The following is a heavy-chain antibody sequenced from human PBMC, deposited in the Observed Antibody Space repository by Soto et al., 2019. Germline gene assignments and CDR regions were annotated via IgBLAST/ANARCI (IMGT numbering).Heavy chain of an antibody. V-gene: IGHV1-3*04. CDR3: AREGALGGPNWFDP. CDR1: GYTFANYA. Sequence: ASVKVSCKASGYTFANYALHWLRQAPGQRLEWMGWINTGNALTQYSQTFQDRITITRDTSATTAYMELGSLASEDTAVYYCAREGALGGPNWFDPWGQGTLVTVSS. CDR2: INTGNALT. J-gene: IGHJ5*02. D-gene: IGHD3-16*01.